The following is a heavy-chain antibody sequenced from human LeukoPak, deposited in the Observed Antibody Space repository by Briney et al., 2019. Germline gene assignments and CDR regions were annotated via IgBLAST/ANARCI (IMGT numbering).Heavy chain of an antibody. Sequence: GGSLRLSCAASGFTFSSYSMNWVRQAPGKGLEWVSSISSSSSYIYYADSVKGRFTISRDNAKNSLYLQMNSLRAEDTAVYYCARVFVSEYSAGPRGAYCYGMDVWGQGTTVTVSS. CDR3: ARVFVSEYSAGPRGAYCYGMDV. D-gene: IGHD5-18*01. J-gene: IGHJ6*02. CDR2: ISSSSSYI. CDR1: GFTFSSYS. V-gene: IGHV3-21*01.